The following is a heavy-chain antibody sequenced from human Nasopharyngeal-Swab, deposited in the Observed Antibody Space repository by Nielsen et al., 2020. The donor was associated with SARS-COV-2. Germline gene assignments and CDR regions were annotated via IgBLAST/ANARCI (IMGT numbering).Heavy chain of an antibody. CDR1: GFTFSDYY. J-gene: IGHJ6*02. CDR2: ISSSGSTI. CDR3: ATLYGSGIYAGYYYYYGMDV. V-gene: IGHV3-11*04. D-gene: IGHD3-10*01. Sequence: GGSLRLSCTASGFTFSDYYMSWIRQAPGKGLEWVSYISSSGSTIYYADSVKGRFTISRDNAKNSLYLQMNSLRAEDTAVYYCATLYGSGIYAGYYYYYGMDVWGQGTTVTVSS.